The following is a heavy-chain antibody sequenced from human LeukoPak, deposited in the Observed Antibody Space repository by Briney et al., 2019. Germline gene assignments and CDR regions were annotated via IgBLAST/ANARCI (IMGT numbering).Heavy chain of an antibody. J-gene: IGHJ4*02. CDR3: AFYRGAHSYFPY. CDR2: ISWNSGSI. V-gene: IGHV3-9*01. D-gene: IGHD3-10*01. Sequence: PGGSLRLSCAASGFTFDDYAMHWVRQAPGKGLEWVSGISWNSGSIGYADSVKGRFTISRDNAKNSLYLQMNSLRAEDTAVYYCAFYRGAHSYFPYWGQGTLVTVSS. CDR1: GFTFDDYA.